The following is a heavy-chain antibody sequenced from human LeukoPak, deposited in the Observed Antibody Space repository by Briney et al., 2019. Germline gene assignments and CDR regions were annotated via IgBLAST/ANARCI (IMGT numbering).Heavy chain of an antibody. CDR1: GFTVSSNY. CDR2: ISSSSSYI. D-gene: IGHD3-9*01. J-gene: IGHJ6*02. CDR3: ARATADYDILTGYYSLYGMDV. Sequence: GGSLRLSCAASGFTVSSNYMSWVRQAPGKGLEWVSSISSSSSYIYYADSVKGRFTISRDNAKNSLYLQMNSLRAEDTAVYYCARATADYDILTGYYSLYGMDVWGQGTTVTVSS. V-gene: IGHV3-21*01.